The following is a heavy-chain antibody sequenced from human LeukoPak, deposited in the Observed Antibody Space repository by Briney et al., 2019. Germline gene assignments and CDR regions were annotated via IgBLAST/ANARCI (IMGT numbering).Heavy chain of an antibody. D-gene: IGHD3-10*01. V-gene: IGHV3-23*01. J-gene: IGHJ4*02. CDR2: ISGSGGST. CDR3: AKATMVRGVSAGLLFDY. Sequence: GGSLRLSCAASGFNLDDYAMSWVRQAPGKGLEWVSAISGSGGSTYYADSVKGRFTISRDNSKNTLYLQMNSLRAEDTAVYYCAKATMVRGVSAGLLFDYWGQGTLVTVSS. CDR1: GFNLDDYA.